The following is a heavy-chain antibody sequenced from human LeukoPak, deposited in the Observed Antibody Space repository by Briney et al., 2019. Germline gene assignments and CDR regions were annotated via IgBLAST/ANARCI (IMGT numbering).Heavy chain of an antibody. CDR2: IYSGGST. CDR3: ARERPLDSSKYYYYMDV. D-gene: IGHD3-22*01. V-gene: IGHV3-66*01. Sequence: GGSLRLSCAASGFTFSSYSMNWVRQAPGKGLEWVSVIYSGGSTYYADSVKGRFTISRDNAKNSLYLQMNSLRAEDTTVYYCARERPLDSSKYYYYMDVWGKGTTVTVS. CDR1: GFTFSSYS. J-gene: IGHJ6*03.